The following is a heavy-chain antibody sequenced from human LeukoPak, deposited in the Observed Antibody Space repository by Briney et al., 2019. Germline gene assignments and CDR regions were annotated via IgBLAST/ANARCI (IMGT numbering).Heavy chain of an antibody. CDR3: ARFPDY. J-gene: IGHJ4*02. Sequence: PGGSLRLSCAASGFTFSDHYMHWVRQAPGKGLEWVGRIRNKANNYTTEYAASVKGRFAISRDDSKRSLYLQMNSLKTEDTAVYYCARFPDYWGQGTLVTVSS. V-gene: IGHV3-72*01. CDR1: GFTFSDHY. CDR2: IRNKANNYTT.